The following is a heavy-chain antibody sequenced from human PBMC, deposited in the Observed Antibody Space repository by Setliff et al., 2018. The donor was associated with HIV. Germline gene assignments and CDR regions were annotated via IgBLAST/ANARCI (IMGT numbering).Heavy chain of an antibody. CDR2: INPHTGVT. Sequence: ASVKVSCKTSGYIFIRYYIFWVRQAPGQGLEWMGNINPHTGVTRYAEKFQGRVAMTRDTSISTIYMELSRLRSDDTAVYYCARDVRDGFEEWFSTLDDGMDVWGQGTTVTVSS. D-gene: IGHD3-3*01. V-gene: IGHV1-2*02. CDR1: GYIFIRYY. CDR3: ARDVRDGFEEWFSTLDDGMDV. J-gene: IGHJ6*02.